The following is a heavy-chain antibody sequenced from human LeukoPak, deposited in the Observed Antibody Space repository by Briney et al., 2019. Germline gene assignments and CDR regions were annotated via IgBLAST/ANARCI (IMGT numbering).Heavy chain of an antibody. D-gene: IGHD6-19*01. Sequence: GGSLRLSCAASGFTFSSYAMHWVRQAPGKGLEWVAVISYDGSNKYYADSVKGRFTISRDNSKNTLYLQMNSLRAEDTAVYYCAKDQDWYSSGWFAAGYWGQGTLVTVSS. J-gene: IGHJ4*02. V-gene: IGHV3-30*04. CDR3: AKDQDWYSSGWFAAGY. CDR2: ISYDGSNK. CDR1: GFTFSSYA.